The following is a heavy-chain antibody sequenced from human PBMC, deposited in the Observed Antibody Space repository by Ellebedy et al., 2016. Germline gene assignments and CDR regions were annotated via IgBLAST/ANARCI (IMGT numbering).Heavy chain of an antibody. CDR2: IYSGGST. D-gene: IGHD3-3*01. Sequence: GGSLRLSCAASGFTVSSNYMSWVRQAPGKGLEWVSVIYSGGSTYYADSVKGRFTISRDNSKNTLYLQMNSLRAEDTAVYYCARDRGPTYYDFWSGYYRGWFDPWGQGTLVTVSS. CDR3: ARDRGPTYYDFWSGYYRGWFDP. CDR1: GFTVSSNY. J-gene: IGHJ5*02. V-gene: IGHV3-66*01.